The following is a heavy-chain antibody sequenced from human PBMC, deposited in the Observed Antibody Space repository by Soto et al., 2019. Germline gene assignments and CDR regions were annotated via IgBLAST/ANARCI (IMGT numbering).Heavy chain of an antibody. J-gene: IGHJ3*02. CDR2: INAGNGNT. CDR3: ARVPSPRYCSGATCYRGAFDI. V-gene: IGHV1-3*01. D-gene: IGHD2-15*01. CDR1: GYTFTSYA. Sequence: ASVKVSCKASGYTFTSYAMHWVRQAPGQRLEWMGWINAGNGNTKYSQKFQGRVTITRDTSASTAYMELSSLRSEDTAVYYCARVPSPRYCSGATCYRGAFDIWGQGTMVTVSS.